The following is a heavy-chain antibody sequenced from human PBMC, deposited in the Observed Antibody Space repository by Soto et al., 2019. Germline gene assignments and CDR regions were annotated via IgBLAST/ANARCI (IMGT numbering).Heavy chain of an antibody. V-gene: IGHV4-34*01. D-gene: IGHD1-7*01. CDR1: GGSFSGYY. CDR2: INHSGST. Sequence: SETLSLTCAVYGGSFSGYYWSWIRQPPGKGLEWIGEINHSGSTNYNPSLKSRVTISVDTSKNQFSLKLSSVTAADTAVYYCAREGLTGTIGLYYYYAMDVWGQGTTVTVS. CDR3: AREGLTGTIGLYYYYAMDV. J-gene: IGHJ6*02.